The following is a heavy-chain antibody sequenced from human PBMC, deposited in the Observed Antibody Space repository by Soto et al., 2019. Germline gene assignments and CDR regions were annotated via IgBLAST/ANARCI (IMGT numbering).Heavy chain of an antibody. Sequence: EVQLVETGGGLIQPGGSLTLSCAASGFTVSGNYMSWVRQAPGKGLEWVSVIYSDNSGGRTYYADSVKGRFTISRDKSKNTLYLKMNSLGVEDTAVYYCARRFYGMAVWGQGTTVTVSS. CDR3: ARRFYGMAV. V-gene: IGHV3-53*02. J-gene: IGHJ6*02. D-gene: IGHD3-3*01. CDR2: IYSDNSGGRT. CDR1: GFTVSGNY.